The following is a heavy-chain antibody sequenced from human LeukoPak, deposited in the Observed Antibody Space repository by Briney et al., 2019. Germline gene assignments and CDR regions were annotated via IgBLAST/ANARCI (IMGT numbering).Heavy chain of an antibody. V-gene: IGHV4-59*01. D-gene: IGHD4-23*01. CDR2: IYYSGST. J-gene: IGHJ3*02. CDR3: ARISGGYYDAFDI. Sequence: PSETLSLTCTVSGGSISSYYRSWIRQPPGKGLEWIGYIYYSGSTNYNPSLKSRVTISVDTSKNQFSLKLSSVTAADTAVYYCARISGGYYDAFDIWGQGTMVTVSS. CDR1: GGSISSYY.